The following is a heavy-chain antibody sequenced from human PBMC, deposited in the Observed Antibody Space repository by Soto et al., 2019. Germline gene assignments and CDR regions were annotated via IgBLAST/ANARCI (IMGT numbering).Heavy chain of an antibody. CDR2: ISSSSSTI. Sequence: EVQLVESGGGLVQPGGSLRLSCAASGFIFSSYAMNWVRQAPGKGLEWVSYISSSSSTIYYADSVKGRFTISRGNAKTSLYLHMSSLTAEDTAVYYCARDVSGSSIAAPYFDYWGQGTLVTVSS. CDR3: ARDVSGSSIAAPYFDY. V-gene: IGHV3-48*01. CDR1: GFIFSSYA. J-gene: IGHJ4*02. D-gene: IGHD6-6*01.